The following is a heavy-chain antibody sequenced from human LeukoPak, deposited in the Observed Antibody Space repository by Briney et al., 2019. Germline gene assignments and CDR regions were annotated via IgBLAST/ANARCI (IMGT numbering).Heavy chain of an antibody. D-gene: IGHD6-19*01. Sequence: GGSLRLSCAASGFTFSTYAMNWVRQAPGKGLEWVSALSGSAGSTYYADSVKGRFTISRDNSKNTLYLQMNSLRAEDTAVYYCASIAVAGTVDYWGQGTLVTVSS. V-gene: IGHV3-23*01. CDR1: GFTFSTYA. J-gene: IGHJ4*02. CDR3: ASIAVAGTVDY. CDR2: LSGSAGST.